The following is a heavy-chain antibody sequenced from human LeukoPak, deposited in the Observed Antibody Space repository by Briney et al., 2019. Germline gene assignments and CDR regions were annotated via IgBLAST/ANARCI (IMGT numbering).Heavy chain of an antibody. CDR3: VRDRDWSFDL. V-gene: IGHV3-23*01. CDR2: ITGSGSGA. CDR1: GFTFSSFA. Sequence: GGSLRLSCAASGFTFSSFAINWVSQAPGKGLEWVSVITGSGSGADYADSVKGRFTISRDNAKSSLYLHVNSLRDEDTAVYYCVRDRDWSFDLWGQGALVTVSS. D-gene: IGHD1-1*01. J-gene: IGHJ4*02.